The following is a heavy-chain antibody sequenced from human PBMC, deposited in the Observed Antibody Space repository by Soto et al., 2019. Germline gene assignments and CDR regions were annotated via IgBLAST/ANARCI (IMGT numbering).Heavy chain of an antibody. CDR2: ISSNGGST. Sequence: GGSLRLSCSASGFTFSSYAMHWVRQAPGKGLEYVSAISSNGGSTYYADSVKGRFTISRDNSKNTLYLQMSSLRAEDTGIYYCTTDSYSTMIVVRFDYWGHGTLVTVSS. V-gene: IGHV3-64D*08. CDR3: TTDSYSTMIVVRFDY. CDR1: GFTFSSYA. D-gene: IGHD3-22*01. J-gene: IGHJ4*01.